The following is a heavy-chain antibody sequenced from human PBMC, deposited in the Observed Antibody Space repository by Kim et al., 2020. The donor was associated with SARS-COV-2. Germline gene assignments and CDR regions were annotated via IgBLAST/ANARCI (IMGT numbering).Heavy chain of an antibody. CDR3: ARHNRDDGWFVELSHYFDY. D-gene: IGHD3-10*01. Sequence: GRFTISRDNSKNTLYLQMNSLRAEDTDVYYSARHNRDDGWFVELSHYFDYWGQGTLVTVSS. J-gene: IGHJ4*02. V-gene: IGHV3-30*06.